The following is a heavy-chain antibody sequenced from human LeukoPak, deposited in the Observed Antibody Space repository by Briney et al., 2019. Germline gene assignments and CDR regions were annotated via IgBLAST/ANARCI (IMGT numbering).Heavy chain of an antibody. Sequence: ASVKVSCKASGYTFTSYAMNWVRQAPGQGLEWMGWINTNTGNPTYAQGFTGRSVFSLDTSVSTAYLQISSLKAEDTAVYYCARAGITMIVVWFDPWGQETLVTVSS. CDR1: GYTFTSYA. CDR3: ARAGITMIVVWFDP. V-gene: IGHV7-4-1*02. J-gene: IGHJ5*02. CDR2: INTNTGNP. D-gene: IGHD3-22*01.